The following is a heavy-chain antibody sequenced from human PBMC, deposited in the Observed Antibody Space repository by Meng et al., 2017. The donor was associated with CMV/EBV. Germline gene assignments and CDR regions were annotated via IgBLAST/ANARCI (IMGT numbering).Heavy chain of an antibody. CDR3: ARDAVQAARRHWFDP. Sequence: GESLKISCAASGFTFSSYWMHWVRQAPGKGLVWVSRINSDGSSTSYADSVKGRFTISRDNAKNTLYLQMNSLRAEDTAVYYCARDAVQAARRHWFDPWGQGTLVTVS. V-gene: IGHV3-74*01. CDR2: INSDGSST. D-gene: IGHD6-25*01. J-gene: IGHJ5*02. CDR1: GFTFSSYW.